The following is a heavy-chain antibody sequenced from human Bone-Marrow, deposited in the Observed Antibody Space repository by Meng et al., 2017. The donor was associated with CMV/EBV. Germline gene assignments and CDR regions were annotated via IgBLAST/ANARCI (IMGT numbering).Heavy chain of an antibody. CDR3: ARAFCAGGDCYSPNWFDP. Sequence: GSLRLSCTVSGGPVNSSSYFWGWIRQPPGKGLEWIGSLYDSGRTYYNPSLKSRVTISVDTSKNRFSLKLSSVTAADTAVYYCARAFCAGGDCYSPNWFDPWGQGTLVTVAS. V-gene: IGHV4-39*07. CDR1: GGPVNSSSYF. D-gene: IGHD2-21*02. J-gene: IGHJ5*02. CDR2: LYDSGRT.